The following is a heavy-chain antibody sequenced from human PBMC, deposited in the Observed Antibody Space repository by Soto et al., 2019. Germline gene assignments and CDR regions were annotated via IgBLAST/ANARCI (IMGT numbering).Heavy chain of an antibody. V-gene: IGHV3-30-3*01. CDR2: ISYDGSNK. CDR1: GFTFSSYA. Sequence: GGSLRLSCAASGFTFSSYAMHWVRQAPGKGLEWVAVISYDGSNKYYADSVKGRFTISRDNSKNTLYLQMNSLRAEDTAVYYCARASTAIYYYGMDVWGQGTTVTVSS. D-gene: IGHD4-17*01. CDR3: ARASTAIYYYGMDV. J-gene: IGHJ6*02.